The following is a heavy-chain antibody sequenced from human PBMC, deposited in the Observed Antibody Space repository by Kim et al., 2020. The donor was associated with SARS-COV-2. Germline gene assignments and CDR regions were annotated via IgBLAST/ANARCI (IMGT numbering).Heavy chain of an antibody. CDR1: GFTFSSYA. Sequence: GGSLRLSCAASGFTFSSYAMHWVRQAPGKGLEWVAVISYDGSNKYYADSVKGRFTISRDNSKNTLYLQMNSLRAEDTAVYYCAKARDIVVVVAEPPDYWGQGTLVTVSS. CDR3: AKARDIVVVVAEPPDY. D-gene: IGHD2-15*01. J-gene: IGHJ4*02. CDR2: ISYDGSNK. V-gene: IGHV3-30*04.